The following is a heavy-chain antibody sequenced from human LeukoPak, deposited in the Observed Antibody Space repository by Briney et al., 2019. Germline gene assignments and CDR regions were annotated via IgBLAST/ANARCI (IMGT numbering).Heavy chain of an antibody. CDR1: GYTFTSYG. J-gene: IGHJ6*03. Sequence: ASVKVSCKASGYTFTSYGISWVRQAPGQGLEWMGWISAYNGNTNYAQKLQGRVTMTTDTSTSTAYMELRSLRSDDTAVYYCARVGEYYDILTGYYPTDCYYMDVWGKGTTVTVSS. CDR2: ISAYNGNT. V-gene: IGHV1-18*01. CDR3: ARVGEYYDILTGYYPTDCYYMDV. D-gene: IGHD3-9*01.